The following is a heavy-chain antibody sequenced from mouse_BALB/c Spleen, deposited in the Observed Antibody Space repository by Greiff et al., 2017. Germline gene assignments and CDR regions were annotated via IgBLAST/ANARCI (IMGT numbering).Heavy chain of an antibody. Sequence: VQLVESGGGLVEPGGSMKLSCAASGFTFSDAWMEWVRQSPEKGLEWVAEIRGKGNNHATYYAESVKGRFTISRDDSKSRVYLQLNSLRIEDTGIYYCTWDSSGYDWFAYWGQGTLVTVSA. D-gene: IGHD3-2*01. V-gene: IGHV6-6*01. CDR3: TWDSSGYDWFAY. CDR1: GFTFSDAW. J-gene: IGHJ3*01. CDR2: IRGKGNNHAT.